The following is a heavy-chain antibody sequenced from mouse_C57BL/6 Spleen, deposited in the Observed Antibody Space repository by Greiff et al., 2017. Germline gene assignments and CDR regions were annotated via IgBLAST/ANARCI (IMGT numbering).Heavy chain of an antibody. CDR2: ISDGGSYT. CDR3: ASQLLLRNYFDY. CDR1: GFTFSSYA. D-gene: IGHD1-1*01. Sequence: KLMESGGGLVKPGGSLKLSCAAPGFTFSSYAMSWVRQTPEKRLEWVATISDGGSYTYYPDNVKGRFPMSIDNAKNNLYLQMSNLKSEDTAMYYCASQLLLRNYFDYWGQGTTLTVSS. V-gene: IGHV5-4*03. J-gene: IGHJ2*01.